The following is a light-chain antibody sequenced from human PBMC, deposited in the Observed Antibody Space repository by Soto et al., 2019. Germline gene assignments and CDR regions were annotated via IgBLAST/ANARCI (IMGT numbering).Light chain of an antibody. CDR2: RAD. Sequence: QSVLTQPPSASGTPGQTVTISCSGRNSNIGSNYVYWYQQLPGTAPRLLMYRADQRPSGVPDRFSGSKSGTSASLAVSGLRSEDEADYYCAAWDDTLSGLVFGGGTKRTVL. J-gene: IGLJ2*01. CDR1: NSNIGSNY. V-gene: IGLV1-47*01. CDR3: AAWDDTLSGLV.